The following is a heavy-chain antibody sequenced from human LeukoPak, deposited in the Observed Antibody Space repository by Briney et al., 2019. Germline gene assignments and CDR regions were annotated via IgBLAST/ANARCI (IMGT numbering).Heavy chain of an antibody. D-gene: IGHD3/OR15-3a*01. CDR3: ARHFELGFDY. CDR2: IKEDGTEK. Sequence: GGSLRLSCAASGFTVSSNYMSWVRQAPGKGLEWVANIKEDGTEKYYVDSVKGRFTISRDNAKSSLYLQLNSLRAEDTAVYYCARHFELGFDYWGQGALVTVSS. V-gene: IGHV3-7*03. J-gene: IGHJ4*02. CDR1: GFTVSSNY.